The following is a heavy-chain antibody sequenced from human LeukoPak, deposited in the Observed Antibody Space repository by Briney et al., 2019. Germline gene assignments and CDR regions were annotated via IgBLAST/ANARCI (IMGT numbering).Heavy chain of an antibody. J-gene: IGHJ4*02. CDR2: THYSGSP. Sequence: SETLSLTCTVSGGSIRSDYWSWIRQPPGKGLEWVGYTHYSGSPNYNPSLTSRVTISVDTSRNQFSLKLSSVTAADTAVYYCARGVSFFDYWGQGTLVTVSS. V-gene: IGHV4-59*01. CDR3: ARGVSFFDY. CDR1: GGSIRSDY. D-gene: IGHD2-15*01.